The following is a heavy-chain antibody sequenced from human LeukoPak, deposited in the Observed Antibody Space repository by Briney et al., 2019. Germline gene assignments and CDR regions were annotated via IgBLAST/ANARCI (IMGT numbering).Heavy chain of an antibody. V-gene: IGHV3-73*01. J-gene: IGHJ4*02. CDR3: TSRQIAVAGDFDY. D-gene: IGHD6-19*01. CDR1: GFTFSGSA. Sequence: GGSLRLSCAASGFTFSGSAMHWVRQASGKGLEWAGRIRSKANSYATAYAASVKGRFTISRDDSKNTAYLQMNSLKTEDTAVYYCTSRQIAVAGDFDYWGQGTLVTVSS. CDR2: IRSKANSYAT.